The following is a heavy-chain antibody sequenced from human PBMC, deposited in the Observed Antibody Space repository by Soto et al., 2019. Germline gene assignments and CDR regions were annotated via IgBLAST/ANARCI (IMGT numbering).Heavy chain of an antibody. J-gene: IGHJ4*02. CDR2: IYHSGST. CDR1: GASINRNNW. D-gene: IGHD3-9*01. V-gene: IGHV4-4*02. CDR3: ARSITFDWLFFDY. Sequence: SETLSLTCAVSGASINRNNWWSWVRQAPGKGLEWIGEIYHSGSTNYNPSLKSRVTISVDKSKNHLSLKLSSVTAADTAVYYCARSITFDWLFFDYWGQGTLVTVSS.